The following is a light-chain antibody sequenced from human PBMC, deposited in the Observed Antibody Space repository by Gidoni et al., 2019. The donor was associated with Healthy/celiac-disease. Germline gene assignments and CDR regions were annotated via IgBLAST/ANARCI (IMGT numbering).Light chain of an antibody. CDR2: GNS. V-gene: IGLV1-40*01. CDR3: QSYDSSLGV. CDR1: SSNIGAGYD. Sequence: HSVLTQPPSVSGAPGQRVTISCTGSSSNIGAGYDVHWYQQPPGTAPKLLIYGNSNRPSGVPDRVSGSKSGTSASLAITGLQAEDEADYYCQSYDSSLGVFGTGTKVTVL. J-gene: IGLJ1*01.